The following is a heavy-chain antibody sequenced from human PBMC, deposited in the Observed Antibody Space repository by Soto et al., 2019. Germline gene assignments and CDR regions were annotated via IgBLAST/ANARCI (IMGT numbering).Heavy chain of an antibody. CDR1: GYSISSGYY. Sequence: PSETLSLTCAVSGYSISSGYYCGWIRQPPGKGLEWIGSIYHSGNTYYNPSLKSRVTISVDTSKSQFSLRLNSVTAADTAVYYCARGGYSNYYSRNYYFDYWGQGTRVTVSS. J-gene: IGHJ4*02. CDR3: ARGGYSNYYSRNYYFDY. CDR2: IYHSGNT. D-gene: IGHD4-4*01. V-gene: IGHV4-38-2*01.